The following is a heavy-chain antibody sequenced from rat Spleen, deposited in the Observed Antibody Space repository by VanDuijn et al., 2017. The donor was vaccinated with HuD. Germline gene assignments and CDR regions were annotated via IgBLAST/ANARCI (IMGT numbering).Heavy chain of an antibody. CDR2: IQNGGNT. CDR3: ARVHYYSASSYFDY. CDR1: GFSLTSYH. Sequence: QVQLKESEPDLVQPSQTLSLTCTVSGFSLTSYHVHWLRQPPGKGLEWMGRIQNGGNTDYTSALKSRLSISRDTSKSQIFLEMNSLQTEDTAIYFCARVHYYSASSYFDYWGQGVMVTVSS. J-gene: IGHJ2*01. V-gene: IGHV2-27*01. D-gene: IGHD1-1*01.